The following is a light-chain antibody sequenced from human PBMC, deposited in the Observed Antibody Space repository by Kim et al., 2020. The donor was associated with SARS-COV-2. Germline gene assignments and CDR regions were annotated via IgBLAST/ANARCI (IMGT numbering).Light chain of an antibody. Sequence: SASPGDKVTITCRPTQNIARYLAWFQQRPGKAPQLLIYSAYTLHTGAPSRFSGSGSGTDFTLTISPLQSEDSATYFCQQDFDFPYTFGQGTKLEI. CDR2: SAY. CDR1: QNIARY. J-gene: IGKJ2*01. V-gene: IGKV1D-8*02. CDR3: QQDFDFPYT.